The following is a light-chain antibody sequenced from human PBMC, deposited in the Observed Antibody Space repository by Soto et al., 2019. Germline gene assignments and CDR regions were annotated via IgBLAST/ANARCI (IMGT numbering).Light chain of an antibody. CDR1: SSNIGSNT. Sequence: HSVLTQSPSASGTPGQRVTISCSGSSSNIGSNTVNWYQQLPGAAPKLLIYSSNQRPSGVPDRFSGSKSGTSASLAISGLQSEDEADYYCAAWDDSLNAVVFGGGTKLTVL. CDR3: AAWDDSLNAVV. V-gene: IGLV1-44*01. CDR2: SSN. J-gene: IGLJ2*01.